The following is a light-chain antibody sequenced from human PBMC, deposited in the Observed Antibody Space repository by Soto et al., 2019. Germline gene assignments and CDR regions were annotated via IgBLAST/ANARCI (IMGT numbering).Light chain of an antibody. Sequence: EIVLTQSPGTLSLSPGERATLSCRASQSVSSTYLAWYQQKPGQAPRLLIYDASSRATGIPDRFSGSGSGTDLTLSISRLEPEDFAVYFCQHYGSSRTFGQGTKVEIK. V-gene: IGKV3-20*01. J-gene: IGKJ1*01. CDR2: DAS. CDR3: QHYGSSRT. CDR1: QSVSSTY.